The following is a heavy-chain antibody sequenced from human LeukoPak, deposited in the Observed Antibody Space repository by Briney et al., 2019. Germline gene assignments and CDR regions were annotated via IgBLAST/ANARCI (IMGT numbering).Heavy chain of an antibody. D-gene: IGHD3-22*01. Sequence: GASVKVSCKASGGTFSSYAISWVRQAPGQGLEWVGLINPTGGSTTYAQNFQGRVTMTRDTSTTTVYMEVSSLRSEDTAVYYCARAGYDSSGYYSYWGQGTLVTVSS. J-gene: IGHJ4*02. V-gene: IGHV1-46*01. CDR2: INPTGGST. CDR1: GGTFSSYA. CDR3: ARAGYDSSGYYSY.